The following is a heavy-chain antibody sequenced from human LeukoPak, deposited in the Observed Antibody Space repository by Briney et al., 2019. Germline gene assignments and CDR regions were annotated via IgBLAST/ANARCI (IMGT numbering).Heavy chain of an antibody. V-gene: IGHV4-31*03. D-gene: IGHD5-18*01. J-gene: IGHJ4*02. CDR2: IYHSGST. CDR1: GGSISSGGYY. CDR3: ARGAAMDLFDY. Sequence: SETLSLTCTVPGGSISSGGYYGSWIRQHPGKGLEWIGYIYHSGSTYYNPSLKSRVTISVDTSKNQFSLKLSSVTAADTAVYYCARGAAMDLFDYWGQGTLVTVSS.